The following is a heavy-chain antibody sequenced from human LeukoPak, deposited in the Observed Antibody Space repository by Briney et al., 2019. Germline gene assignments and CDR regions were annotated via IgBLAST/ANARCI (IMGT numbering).Heavy chain of an antibody. Sequence: SETLPLTCSVSGYSISSGYYWGWIRQPPGMGLEWIVNIYHGGSTYYNPSLKSRVTISVDTSKNQFSLKLSSVTAADTAVYYCARGYSSSWYFNWFDPWGQGTLVTVSS. V-gene: IGHV4-38-2*02. D-gene: IGHD6-13*01. CDR3: ARGYSSSWYFNWFDP. CDR1: GYSISSGYY. J-gene: IGHJ5*02. CDR2: IYHGGST.